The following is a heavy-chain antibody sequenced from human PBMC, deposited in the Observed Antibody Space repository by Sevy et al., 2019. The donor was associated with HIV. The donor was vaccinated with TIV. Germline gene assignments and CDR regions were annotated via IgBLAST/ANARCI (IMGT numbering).Heavy chain of an antibody. CDR2: MNPNSGNT. J-gene: IGHJ6*02. Sequence: ASVKVSCKASGYTFTSYDINWVRQATGQGLEWMGWMNPNSGNTGYAQKFQGRVTMTRNTSISTAYMELSSLRSEDTAVYYCARGRVAVLRFLEWYPLGYCGMDVWGQRTTVTVSS. D-gene: IGHD3-3*01. V-gene: IGHV1-8*01. CDR1: GYTFTSYD. CDR3: ARGRVAVLRFLEWYPLGYCGMDV.